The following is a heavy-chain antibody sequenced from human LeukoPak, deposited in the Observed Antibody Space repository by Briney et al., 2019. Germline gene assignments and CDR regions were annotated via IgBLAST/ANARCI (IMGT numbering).Heavy chain of an antibody. CDR2: IISKSDGGMT. CDR1: GFSLSDAY. CDR3: LAQYYFDY. Sequence: GGSLRLSCAASGFSLSDAYVSWVRQTPGKRLEWIGRIISKSDGGMTDYAAPVQGRFIISRDDSKGTLYLQLNSLRTDDTAVYYCLAQYYFDYWGRGTLVTVSS. D-gene: IGHD4-11*01. J-gene: IGHJ4*02. V-gene: IGHV3-15*01.